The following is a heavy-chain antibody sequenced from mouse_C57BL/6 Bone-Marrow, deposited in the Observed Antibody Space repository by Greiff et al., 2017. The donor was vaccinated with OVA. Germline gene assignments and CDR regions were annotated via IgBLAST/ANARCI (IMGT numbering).Heavy chain of an antibody. J-gene: IGHJ3*01. Sequence: QVQLQQPGAELVKPGASVKLSCKASGYTFTSYWMQWVEQRPGQGLEWIGEIDPSDSYTNYNQKFKGKATLTVDTSSSTAYMQLSSLTSEDSAVYYCARCRLLRGCFAYWGQGTLVTVSA. CDR1: GYTFTSYW. CDR2: IDPSDSYT. V-gene: IGHV1-50*01. CDR3: ARCRLLRGCFAY. D-gene: IGHD2-3*01.